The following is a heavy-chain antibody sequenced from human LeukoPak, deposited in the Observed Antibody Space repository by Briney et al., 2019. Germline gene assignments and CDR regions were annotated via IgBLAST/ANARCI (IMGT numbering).Heavy chain of an antibody. V-gene: IGHV4-4*07. J-gene: IGHJ2*01. CDR1: SGSMNSYY. CDR3: ARRIGSTPNWYFDL. Sequence: SETLSLTCTVSSGSMNSYYWSWIRQPAGQGLEWIGRIYTRGDTNYNPSLKSRVTISVDTSKNQFSLKLSSVTAADTAVYYCARRIGSTPNWYFDLWGRGTLVTVSS. CDR2: IYTRGDT. D-gene: IGHD1-26*01.